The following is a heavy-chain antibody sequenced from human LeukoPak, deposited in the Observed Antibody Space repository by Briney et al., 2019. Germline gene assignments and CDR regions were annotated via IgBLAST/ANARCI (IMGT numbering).Heavy chain of an antibody. Sequence: GVSLRLSCVASGFDVSDNFMIWVRQAPGQGLEWISIIYASGGAYHAESVKGRFSAFRDTSKNTIFLQMNNLRAADTAMYYCVRRHDYWGQGTLVTVSS. CDR3: VRRHDY. CDR2: IYASGGA. J-gene: IGHJ4*02. V-gene: IGHV3-53*01. CDR1: GFDVSDNF.